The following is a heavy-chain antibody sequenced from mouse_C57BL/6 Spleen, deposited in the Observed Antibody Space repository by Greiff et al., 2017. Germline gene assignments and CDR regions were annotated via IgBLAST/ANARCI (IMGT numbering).Heavy chain of an antibody. CDR2: TNPNNGGT. CDR3: AREGGFDD. J-gene: IGHJ2*01. V-gene: IGHV1-18*01. Sequence: EVKLMESGPELVKPGASVKIPCKVSGYTFTDYNMDWVKQSHGTSLEWIGDTNPNNGGTIYNQKFKGKATVTVDKSSSTAYIELRSLTSEDTADYYCAREGGFDDWGQGTTLTVSS. CDR1: GYTFTDYN.